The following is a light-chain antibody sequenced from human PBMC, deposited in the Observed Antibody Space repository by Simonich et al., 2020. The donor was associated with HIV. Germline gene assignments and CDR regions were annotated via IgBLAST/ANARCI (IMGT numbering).Light chain of an antibody. CDR1: QRIRGY. CDR2: AAS. CDR3: QQYYSTPWT. J-gene: IGKJ1*01. Sequence: DIQMTQSPSSLSASVGDSVTITCRASQRIRGYLNWYHQKPGKAPNLLLYAASSLESGVPSRFSGSGSGTDYTLTSSSLQPEDFATYYSQQYYSTPWTFGQGTKVDI. V-gene: IGKV1-NL1*01.